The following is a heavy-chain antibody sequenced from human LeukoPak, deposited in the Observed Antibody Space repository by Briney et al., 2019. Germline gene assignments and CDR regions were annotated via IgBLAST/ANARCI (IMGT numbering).Heavy chain of an antibody. V-gene: IGHV4-61*09. D-gene: IGHD3-9*01. CDR2: IYTSGST. CDR1: GGSISSGSYY. CDR3: ARHRVRFGILTGRGSSLDY. J-gene: IGHJ4*02. Sequence: PSETLSLTCTVSGGSISSGSYYWSWFRQPAGKGLEWIGHIYTSGSTNYNPSLKSRVTISVDTSKNQFSLKLSSVTAADTAVYYCARHRVRFGILTGRGSSLDYWGQGTLVTVSS.